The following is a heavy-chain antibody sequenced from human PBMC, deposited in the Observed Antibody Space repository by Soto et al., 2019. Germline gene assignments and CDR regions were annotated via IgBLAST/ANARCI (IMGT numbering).Heavy chain of an antibody. D-gene: IGHD3-10*01. J-gene: IGHJ1*01. CDR1: GYSFTSLD. Sequence: QVQLVQSGAEVREPGASVKVSCKASGYSFTSLDINWVRQTAGQGLEWMGWMQPSTGRTGYAQKFQGRVTMTRDTSINTAYMELSSLTSEDTAMYYCARGLSTSDYYMWGQGTLVTVSS. CDR3: ARGLSTSDYYM. CDR2: MQPSTGRT. V-gene: IGHV1-8*01.